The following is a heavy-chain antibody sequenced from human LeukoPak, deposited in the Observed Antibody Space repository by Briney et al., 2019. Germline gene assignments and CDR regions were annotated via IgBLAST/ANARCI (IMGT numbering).Heavy chain of an antibody. J-gene: IGHJ4*02. CDR1: GGSISSYY. D-gene: IGHD6-13*01. CDR2: IYSSGST. V-gene: IGHV4-4*07. CDR3: ARDNEAAARAYDY. Sequence: SETLSLTCTVSGGSISSYYWSWIRRPAGKGLEWIGRIYSSGSTNYNTSLKSRVTMSVDTSKNQFSLKLSSVTAADTAVYYCARDNEAAARAYDYWGQGTLVTVSS.